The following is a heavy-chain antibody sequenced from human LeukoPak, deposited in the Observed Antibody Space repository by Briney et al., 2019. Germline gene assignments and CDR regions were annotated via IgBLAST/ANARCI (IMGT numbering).Heavy chain of an antibody. Sequence: GGSLRLSCAVSGFTFNTYGMTWVRQAPGKGLEWVSVIYSGGSTYYADSVKGRFTISRDNSKNTLYLQMNSLRAEDTAVYYCVRNLFKAPDPWAREPWSPSPQ. CDR1: GFTFNTYG. CDR3: VRNLFKAPDP. CDR2: IYSGGST. V-gene: IGHV3-66*01. D-gene: IGHD2-21*01. J-gene: IGHJ5*02.